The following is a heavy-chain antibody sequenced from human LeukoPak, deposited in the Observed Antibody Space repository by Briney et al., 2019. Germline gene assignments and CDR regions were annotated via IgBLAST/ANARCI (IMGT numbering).Heavy chain of an antibody. CDR3: ARAYLSYAMVRTDAFDI. CDR2: ISSSGNTI. CDR1: GFTFSSYE. V-gene: IGHV3-48*03. Sequence: GGSLRLSCAASGFTFSSYEMNWVRQAPGKGLEWVSYISSSGNTIYYADSVKGRFTISRDNAKNSLYLQMNSLRAEDTAVYYCARAYLSYAMVRTDAFDIWGQGTMVTVSS. J-gene: IGHJ3*02. D-gene: IGHD3-10*01.